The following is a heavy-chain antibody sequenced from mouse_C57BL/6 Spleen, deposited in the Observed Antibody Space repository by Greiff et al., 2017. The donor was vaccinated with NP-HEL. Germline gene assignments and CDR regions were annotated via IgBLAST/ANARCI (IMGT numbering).Heavy chain of an antibody. CDR3: GRRSKEVVGAMDY. D-gene: IGHD1-1*01. J-gene: IGHJ4*01. CDR1: GYAFTSYW. CDR2: IYPGGGDT. Sequence: QVHVQQSGAELVKPGASVKISCKASGYAFTSYWMNWVKQRPGKGLEWIGQIYPGGGDTNYNGKFKGKATLTADKSSSTAYMQLSSLTSEDSAVYYCGRRSKEVVGAMDYWGQGTSVTVSS. V-gene: IGHV1-80*01.